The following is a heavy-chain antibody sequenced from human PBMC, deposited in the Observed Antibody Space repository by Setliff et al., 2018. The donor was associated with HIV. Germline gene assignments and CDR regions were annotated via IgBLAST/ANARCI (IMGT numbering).Heavy chain of an antibody. D-gene: IGHD6-13*01. J-gene: IGHJ5*02. CDR1: GYSISSGYY. V-gene: IGHV4-38-2*02. Sequence: PSETLSLTCAVSGYSISSGYYWGWIRQPPGKGLEWIGSIYYSGSTYYNPSLKSRVTISLDTSKNQFSLKLSSVTAADTAVYYCARDIQAAGTGWFDPWGQGTLVTVSS. CDR2: IYYSGST. CDR3: ARDIQAAGTGWFDP.